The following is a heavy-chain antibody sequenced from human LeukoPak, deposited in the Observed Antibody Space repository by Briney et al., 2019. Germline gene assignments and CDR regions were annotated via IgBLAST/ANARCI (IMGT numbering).Heavy chain of an antibody. CDR2: IIPIFGTA. Sequence: SVKVSCKASGGTFSSYAISWVRQAPGQGLEWMGGIIPIFGTANYAQKFQGRVTITADKSTSTACMELSSLRSEDTAVYYCAAAAGSVWGAFDIWGQGTMVTVSS. CDR1: GGTFSSYA. CDR3: AAAAGSVWGAFDI. V-gene: IGHV1-69*06. D-gene: IGHD6-13*01. J-gene: IGHJ3*02.